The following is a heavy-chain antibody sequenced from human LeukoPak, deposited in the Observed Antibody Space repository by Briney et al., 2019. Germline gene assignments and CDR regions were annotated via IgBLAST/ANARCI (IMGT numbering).Heavy chain of an antibody. D-gene: IGHD3-22*01. V-gene: IGHV3-15*01. CDR1: GLTFSNAW. CDR2: IKRKSDGGTT. J-gene: IGHJ3*02. CDR3: TTDVLAYYYDSSGYYLTDAFDI. Sequence: GGSLRLSCAASGLTFSNAWMSWVRQVPGKGLEWVGRIKRKSDGGTTDYAAPVKGRFTISRDDSKNTLYLQMNSLKTEDTAVYYCTTDVLAYYYDSSGYYLTDAFDIWGQGTMVTVSS.